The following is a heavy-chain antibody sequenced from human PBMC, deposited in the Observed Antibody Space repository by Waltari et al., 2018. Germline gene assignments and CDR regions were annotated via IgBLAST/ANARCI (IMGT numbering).Heavy chain of an antibody. D-gene: IGHD2-2*01. Sequence: QLQLQESGPGLVKPSETLSLTCTVSGGSISSSSYYWGWIRQPPGKGLEGIGSNYYSGSTYYNPALKSRVTISVDTSKNQFSLKLSSVTAADTAVYYCASSRGSSTSPSLFGFDYWGQGTLVTVSS. CDR3: ASSRGSSTSPSLFGFDY. J-gene: IGHJ4*02. V-gene: IGHV4-39*01. CDR2: NYYSGST. CDR1: GGSISSSSYY.